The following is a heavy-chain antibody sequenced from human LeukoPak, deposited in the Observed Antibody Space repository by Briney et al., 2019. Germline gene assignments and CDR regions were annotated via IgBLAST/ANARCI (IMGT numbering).Heavy chain of an antibody. Sequence: WGSLRLSCTVSGFTLSSYEMTWLRQAPGKGLEWVSSIGYGGSDTHYADSVKGRFTVSRDNSKNTLYLQMNSLRGEDTAVYSCARGQRRHIDMAPSFDYWGQGTLVTVSS. V-gene: IGHV3-23*01. CDR1: GFTLSSYE. D-gene: IGHD5-24*01. CDR2: IGYGGSDT. J-gene: IGHJ4*02. CDR3: ARGQRRHIDMAPSFDY.